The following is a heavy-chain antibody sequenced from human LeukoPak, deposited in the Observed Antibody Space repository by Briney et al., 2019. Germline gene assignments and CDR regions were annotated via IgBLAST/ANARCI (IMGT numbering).Heavy chain of an antibody. Sequence: ASVKVSCKASGYTSTSYGISWVRQAPGQGLEWMGWISAYNGNTNYAQKLQGRVTMTTDTSTSTAYMELRSLRSDDTAVYYCARDMTTLTTRHFDYWGQGTLVTVSA. CDR2: ISAYNGNT. D-gene: IGHD4-11*01. J-gene: IGHJ4*02. CDR1: GYTSTSYG. CDR3: ARDMTTLTTRHFDY. V-gene: IGHV1-18*01.